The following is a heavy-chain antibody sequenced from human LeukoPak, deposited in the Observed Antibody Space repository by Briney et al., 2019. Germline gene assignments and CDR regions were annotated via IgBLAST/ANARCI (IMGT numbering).Heavy chain of an antibody. D-gene: IGHD3-3*01. CDR1: GFIFSNYA. CDR3: ASGGDDCWSTKDEEY. J-gene: IGHJ4*02. Sequence: GGSLRLSCAASGFIFSNYAISWVRQGPGMGLESVSAISATGSHIYHADSVKGRFTISRDNSKNTVFLQMNSLRAEDTAIYYCASGGDDCWSTKDEEYWGQGTLVTVAS. V-gene: IGHV3-23*01. CDR2: ISATGSHI.